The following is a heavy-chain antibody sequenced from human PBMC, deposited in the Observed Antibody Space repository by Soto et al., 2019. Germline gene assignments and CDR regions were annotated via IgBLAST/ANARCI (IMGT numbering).Heavy chain of an antibody. Sequence: GASVKVSCKASGCTFSSYAISWVRQAPGQGLEWMGGIIPIFGTANYAQKFQGRVTITADESTSTAYMELSSLRSEDTAVYYCASPFLADSSGYYYFRYWGQGTLVTVSS. CDR2: IIPIFGTA. V-gene: IGHV1-69*13. J-gene: IGHJ4*02. D-gene: IGHD3-22*01. CDR1: GCTFSSYA. CDR3: ASPFLADSSGYYYFRY.